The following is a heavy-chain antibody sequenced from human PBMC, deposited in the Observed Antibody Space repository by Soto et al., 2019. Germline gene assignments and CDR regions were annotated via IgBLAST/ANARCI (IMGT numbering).Heavy chain of an antibody. V-gene: IGHV1-46*01. CDR2: INPNGGST. Sequence: VQLVQSGAEVKKPGASVKLSCKAPADTFTSYYIHWVRQAPGHGHEWLGIINPNGGSTRFEQTLQGRITMTRDTYTSTIYMELRSLRSEDTAIYYCARSSAGVFGIIIEGSNRLAPWGQGSLVTVSA. CDR1: ADTFTSYY. CDR3: ARSSAGVFGIIIEGSNRLAP. J-gene: IGHJ5*02. D-gene: IGHD3-16*02.